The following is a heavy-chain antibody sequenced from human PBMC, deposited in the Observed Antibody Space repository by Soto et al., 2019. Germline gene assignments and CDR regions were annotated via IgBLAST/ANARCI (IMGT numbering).Heavy chain of an antibody. J-gene: IGHJ6*01. CDR2: ISAYNGNT. D-gene: IGHD2-15*01. CDR3: ARFSGGSYNPFFVYYGMDV. V-gene: IGHV1-18*04. Sequence: QAQLVQSGAEVKKPGASVKVSCKASGYTFTSYGISWVRQAPGQGLDWMGWISAYNGNTKYAQDVQGRVTMTTDTSPSTAYVELRSLRSDATAMYYCARFSGGSYNPFFVYYGMDVWGQGTTVTVSS. CDR1: GYTFTSYG.